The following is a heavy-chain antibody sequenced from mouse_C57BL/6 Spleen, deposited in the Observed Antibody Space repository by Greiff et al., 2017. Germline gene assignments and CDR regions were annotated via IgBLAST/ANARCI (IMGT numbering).Heavy chain of an antibody. CDR1: GYTFTDYY. CDR3: ARGEDYGDYAMDY. Sequence: QVQLQQSGAELVRPGASVKLSCKASGYTFTDYYINWVKQRPGQGLEWIARIYPGSGNTYYNEKFKGKATLTAEKSSSTAYMQLSSLTSEDSAVYFCARGEDYGDYAMDYWGQGTSVTVSS. CDR2: IYPGSGNT. J-gene: IGHJ4*01. D-gene: IGHD2-4*01. V-gene: IGHV1-76*01.